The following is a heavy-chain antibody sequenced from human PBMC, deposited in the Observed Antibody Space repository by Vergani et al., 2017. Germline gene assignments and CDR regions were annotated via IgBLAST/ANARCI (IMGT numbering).Heavy chain of an antibody. CDR2: IYPADSDT. Sequence: EVELVQSGPEMRKPGESLKISCKGSEYSFGNYWIGWVRQMPGKGLEWMGIIYPADSDTRYSPSFQGQVTISADKSLSTAFLHWDSLKASDTALYYCARHTTYTDSWGQGTLVTVSS. J-gene: IGHJ4*02. D-gene: IGHD1-1*01. CDR1: EYSFGNYW. CDR3: ARHTTYTDS. V-gene: IGHV5-51*01.